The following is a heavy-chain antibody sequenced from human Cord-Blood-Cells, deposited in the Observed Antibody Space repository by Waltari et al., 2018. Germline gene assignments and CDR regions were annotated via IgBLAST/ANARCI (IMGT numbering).Heavy chain of an antibody. D-gene: IGHD6-19*01. CDR3: AGKYSSGWYDY. V-gene: IGHV1-69*10. Sequence: QVQLVQSGAEVKKPGSSVKVSCKASGGTFSSYALSWGRQAPGPGLEWMGGIIPILGIANYAQKFQGRVTITADKSTSTAYMELSSLRSEDTAVYYCAGKYSSGWYDYWGQGTLVTVSS. J-gene: IGHJ4*02. CDR1: GGTFSSYA. CDR2: IIPILGIA.